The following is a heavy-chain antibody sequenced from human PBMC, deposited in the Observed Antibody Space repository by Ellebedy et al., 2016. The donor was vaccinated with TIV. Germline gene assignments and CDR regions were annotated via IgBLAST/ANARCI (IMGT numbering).Heavy chain of an antibody. CDR2: IAYDAAHI. V-gene: IGHV3-30-3*01. CDR3: VRENNGRTGLPWFDP. Sequence: GESLKISXTASGFTFSSYAMHWVRQAPGKGLEWMAVIAYDAAHIYYAESVKGRFTISRDNSKNTLYLEMSSLRVDDTAIYYCVRENNGRTGLPWFDPWGQGTRVTVSS. D-gene: IGHD1-26*01. J-gene: IGHJ5*02. CDR1: GFTFSSYA.